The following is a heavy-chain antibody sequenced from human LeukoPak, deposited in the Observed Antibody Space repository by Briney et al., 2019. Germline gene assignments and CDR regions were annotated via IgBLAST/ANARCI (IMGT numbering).Heavy chain of an antibody. CDR2: IFPGDSHT. CDR1: EYSFTNYW. D-gene: IGHD2-2*01. V-gene: IGHV5-51*01. J-gene: IGHJ4*02. Sequence: GESLKISCRGSEYSFTNYWIGWVRQMPGKGLEWMGIIFPGDSHTTYSPSFQGQVTISADKSICTAYLHWSSLKASDTAMYYCARHRDSSSWSPFDYWGQGTLVTVSS. CDR3: ARHRDSSSWSPFDY.